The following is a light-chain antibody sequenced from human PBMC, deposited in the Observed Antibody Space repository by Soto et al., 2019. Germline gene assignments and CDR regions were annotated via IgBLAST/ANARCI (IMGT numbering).Light chain of an antibody. CDR3: MQALHTWT. V-gene: IGKV2-28*01. CDR1: QSLLHSNGYNY. CDR2: LGS. Sequence: DFVMTQSPLSLPVTPGEPASISCRSSQSLLHSNGYNYLYWYVQKPGQSPQLLIHLGSNRASGVPYRFRGSGSGTDFTLRISRVEAEDVGVYYCMQALHTWTFGQGTKVEIK. J-gene: IGKJ1*01.